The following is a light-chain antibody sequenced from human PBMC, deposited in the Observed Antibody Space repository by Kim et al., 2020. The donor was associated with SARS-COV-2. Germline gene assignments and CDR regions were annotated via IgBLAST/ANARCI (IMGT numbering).Light chain of an antibody. J-gene: IGKJ4*01. V-gene: IGKV1-9*01. CDR3: QQLNSYPLT. CDR1: QDISSS. Sequence: GDRVTITCRTSQDISSSLAWYQQKPGKAPKLLIYAASILQSGVPSRFGGSTSGTDFTLTVSSLQPEDFATYYCQQLNSYPLTFGGGTKVDIK. CDR2: AAS.